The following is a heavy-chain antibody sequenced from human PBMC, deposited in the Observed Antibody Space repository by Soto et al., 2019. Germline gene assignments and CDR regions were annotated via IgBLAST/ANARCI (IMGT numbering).Heavy chain of an antibody. CDR2: IYYSGYT. D-gene: IGHD3-10*01. CDR3: ARHAGSGSYADWYFDI. Sequence: KASETLSLTCSVSGGSINSNNYYWGWIRQPPGKGLEWIGSIYYSGYTYYNPSLKSRITTSLDTSKNQVSLKLSSVTAADTAVYYCARHAGSGSYADWYFDIWGRGTLVTVSP. J-gene: IGHJ2*01. V-gene: IGHV4-39*01. CDR1: GGSINSNNYY.